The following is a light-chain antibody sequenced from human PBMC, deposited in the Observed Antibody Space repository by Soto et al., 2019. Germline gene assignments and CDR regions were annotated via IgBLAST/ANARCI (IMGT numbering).Light chain of an antibody. CDR1: QSVLYSSNNKNY. CDR2: WAS. Sequence: DIVLTQSPDSLAVSLGERATINCKSSQSVLYSSNNKNYLAWYQQKPRQPPKLLIYWASIRESGVPDRFSGSGSGTDFTLTISSLQAEDVAVYYCQQYHTTPRTFGQGTKLEIK. V-gene: IGKV4-1*01. CDR3: QQYHTTPRT. J-gene: IGKJ2*02.